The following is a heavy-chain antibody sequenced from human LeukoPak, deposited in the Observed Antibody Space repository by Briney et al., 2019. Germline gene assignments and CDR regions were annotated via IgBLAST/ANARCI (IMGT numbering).Heavy chain of an antibody. V-gene: IGHV3-43*01. CDR1: GFTFDDYT. CDR3: AKDGCSSTSCYPDYYYYYMDV. J-gene: IGHJ6*03. D-gene: IGHD2-2*01. Sequence: GGSLRLSCAASGFTFDDYTMHWVRQAPGKGLEWVSLISWDGGSTYYADSVKGRFTISRDNSKNSLYLQMNSLRTEDTALYYCAKDGCSSTSCYPDYYYYYMDVWGKGTTVTVSS. CDR2: ISWDGGST.